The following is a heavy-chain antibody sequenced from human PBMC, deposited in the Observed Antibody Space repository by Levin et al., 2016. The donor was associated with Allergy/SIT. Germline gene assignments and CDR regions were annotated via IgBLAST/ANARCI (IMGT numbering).Heavy chain of an antibody. CDR2: IRSKANSYAT. CDR3: TLTEIPPYYYYYGMDV. D-gene: IGHD2-2*02. V-gene: IGHV3-73*01. Sequence: VRQMPGKGLEWVGRIRSKANSYATAYAASVKGRFTISRDDSKNTAYLQMNSLKTEDTAVYYCTLTEIPPYYYYYGMDVWGQGTTVTVSS. J-gene: IGHJ6*02.